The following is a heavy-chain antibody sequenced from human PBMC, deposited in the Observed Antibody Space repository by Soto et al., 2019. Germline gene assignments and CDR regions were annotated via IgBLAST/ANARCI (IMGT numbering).Heavy chain of an antibody. V-gene: IGHV3-21*01. Sequence: EVQLVESGGGLVKPGGSLRLSCAASGFTFSSYSMNWVRQAPGKGLEWVSSISSSSSYIYYADSVKGRFTISRNNAKNSLHLQMNSRSAEATAVYYCARDRGGDLKAFDIWGQGTMVTVSS. CDR2: ISSSSSYI. J-gene: IGHJ3*02. CDR1: GFTFSSYS. D-gene: IGHD3-10*01. CDR3: ARDRGGDLKAFDI.